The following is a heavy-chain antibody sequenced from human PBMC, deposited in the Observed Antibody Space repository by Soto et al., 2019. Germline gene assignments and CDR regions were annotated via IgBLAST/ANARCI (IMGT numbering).Heavy chain of an antibody. CDR3: ARAAIASVMFDY. CDR1: GFTVSSNY. CDR2: IYSGGNT. J-gene: IGHJ4*02. D-gene: IGHD6-13*01. V-gene: IGHV3-66*01. Sequence: QPGGSLRLSCAASGFTVSSNYMSWVRQAPGKGLEWVSVIYSGGNTFYADSVKGRFTISRDNSKNTLYLQMNSLRAEDTAVYYCARAAIASVMFDYWGQGTPVTVSS.